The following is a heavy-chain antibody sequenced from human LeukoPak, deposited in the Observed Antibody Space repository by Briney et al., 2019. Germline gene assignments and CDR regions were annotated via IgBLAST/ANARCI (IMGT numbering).Heavy chain of an antibody. J-gene: IGHJ3*02. V-gene: IGHV1-18*01. CDR2: ISAYNGNT. D-gene: IGHD3-22*01. CDR3: YYYDSSGYSDAFDI. Sequence: GASVKVSCKASGYTFTSYGISWVRQAPGQGLEWMGWISAYNGNTNYAQKLQGRVTMTTDTSTSTAYMELRSLRPDDTAVYYCYYYDSSGYSDAFDIWGQGTMVTVSS. CDR1: GYTFTSYG.